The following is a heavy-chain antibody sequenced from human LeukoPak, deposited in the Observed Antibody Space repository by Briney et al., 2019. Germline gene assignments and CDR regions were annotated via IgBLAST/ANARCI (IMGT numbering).Heavy chain of an antibody. J-gene: IGHJ4*02. Sequence: GGSLRLSCAASGFTFSSYAMSWVRQAPGKGLEWVSGISDSGGSTYYADSVRGRFTISRDNSKNTLYLQMNSLRAEDTAVYYCAKDPRTYYYDSSGYYLPAYYFDYWGQGTLVTVSS. CDR1: GFTFSSYA. V-gene: IGHV3-23*01. CDR2: ISDSGGST. CDR3: AKDPRTYYYDSSGYYLPAYYFDY. D-gene: IGHD3-22*01.